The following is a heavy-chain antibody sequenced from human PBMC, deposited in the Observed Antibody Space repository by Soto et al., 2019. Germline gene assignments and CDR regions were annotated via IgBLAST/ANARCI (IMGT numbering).Heavy chain of an antibody. V-gene: IGHV1-18*01. CDR1: GYTFRNYG. Sequence: QVQLVQSGAEVKKPGASVKVSCKASGYTFRNYGITWVRQAPGHGPEWMGWISGYNGKTNYAQTLKGRVTMTTDTSTSTAYMELRSLRSDNTAVYYCARGGNSWSAEYYQHWGQGTLVIVSS. J-gene: IGHJ1*01. D-gene: IGHD6-13*01. CDR2: ISGYNGKT. CDR3: ARGGNSWSAEYYQH.